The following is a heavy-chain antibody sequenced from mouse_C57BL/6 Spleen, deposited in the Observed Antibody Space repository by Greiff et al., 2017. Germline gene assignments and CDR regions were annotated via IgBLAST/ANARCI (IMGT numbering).Heavy chain of an antibody. V-gene: IGHV4-1*01. CDR3: ARPDYYGSNYAMDY. Sequence: EVQLLESGGGLVQPGGSLTLSCAASGIDFSRYWMSWVRRAPGKGLEWIGEINPDSSTINYAPSLKDKFIISRDNAKNTLYLQMSKVRSEDTALYYCARPDYYGSNYAMDYWGQGTSVTVSS. D-gene: IGHD1-1*01. J-gene: IGHJ4*01. CDR2: INPDSSTI. CDR1: GIDFSRYW.